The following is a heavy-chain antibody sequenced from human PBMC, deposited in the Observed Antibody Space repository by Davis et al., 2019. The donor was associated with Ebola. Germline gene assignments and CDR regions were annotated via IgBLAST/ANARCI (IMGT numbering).Heavy chain of an antibody. Sequence: AASVTVSCTTSGYTFTSYAMHWVRQAPGQRLEWMGWINAGNGNTKYSQKFQGRVTMTTDTSTSTAYMELRSLRSDDTAVYYCASSRDMYSSSWYRFRHTPWGSNYGMDVWGQGTTVTVSS. D-gene: IGHD6-13*01. V-gene: IGHV1-3*01. J-gene: IGHJ6*02. CDR3: ASSRDMYSSSWYRFRHTPWGSNYGMDV. CDR2: INAGNGNT. CDR1: GYTFTSYA.